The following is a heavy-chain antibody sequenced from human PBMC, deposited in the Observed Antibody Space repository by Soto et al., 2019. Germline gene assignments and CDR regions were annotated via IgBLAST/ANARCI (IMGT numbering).Heavy chain of an antibody. CDR3: ARVVRFFGGHAGY. Sequence: QVLLVQSGADVKKPGASVKVSCKTSGYTFTEFDINWVRQAPGQGLEWMGWMNTNTGNTGYAQKFKGRVTTTRDTSISTAYMELRRPAAEDTAVYYCARVVRFFGGHAGYWGQGTLVTVSS. D-gene: IGHD3-3*01. V-gene: IGHV1-8*01. CDR1: GYTFTEFD. J-gene: IGHJ4*02. CDR2: MNTNTGNT.